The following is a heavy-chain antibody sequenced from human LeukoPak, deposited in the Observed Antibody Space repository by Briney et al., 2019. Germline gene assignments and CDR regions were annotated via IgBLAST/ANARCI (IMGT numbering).Heavy chain of an antibody. J-gene: IGHJ4*02. Sequence: ASVKVSCKASGYTFTGYYMHWVRQAPGQGLEWMGGIIPIFGTANYAQKFQGRVTITTDESTSTAYMELSSLRSEDTAVYYCARGGYYFDYWGQRTLVTVSS. CDR3: ARGGYYFDY. V-gene: IGHV1-69*05. CDR2: IIPIFGTA. CDR1: GYTFTGYY.